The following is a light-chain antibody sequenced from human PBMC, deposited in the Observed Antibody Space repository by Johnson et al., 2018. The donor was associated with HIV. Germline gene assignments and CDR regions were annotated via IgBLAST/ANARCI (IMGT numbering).Light chain of an antibody. V-gene: IGLV1-51*01. J-gene: IGLJ1*01. Sequence: QSVLTQPPSMSAAPGQKVTISCSGSSSNIGNNYVSWYQQLPGTAPKLLIYDNNKRPSGIPDRFSGSKSGTSATLGITGLQTGDEADYYCGTWDSTLSAGGYVFGTGTKVTVL. CDR3: GTWDSTLSAGGYV. CDR2: DNN. CDR1: SSNIGNNY.